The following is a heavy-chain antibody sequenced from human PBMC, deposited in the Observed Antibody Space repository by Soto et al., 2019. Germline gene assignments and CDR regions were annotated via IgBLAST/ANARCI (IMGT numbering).Heavy chain of an antibody. CDR1: GGSFSGYY. V-gene: IGHV4-34*01. CDR3: ARGFRDLESLGYCSSTSCRYYYYYYGMDV. CDR2: INHSGST. J-gene: IGHJ6*02. D-gene: IGHD2-2*01. Sequence: SETLSLTCAVYGGSFSGYYWSWIRQPPGKGLEWIGEINHSGSTNYNPSLKSRVTISVDTSKNQFSLKLSSVTAADTAVYYCARGFRDLESLGYCSSTSCRYYYYYYGMDVWGQGTTVTVSS.